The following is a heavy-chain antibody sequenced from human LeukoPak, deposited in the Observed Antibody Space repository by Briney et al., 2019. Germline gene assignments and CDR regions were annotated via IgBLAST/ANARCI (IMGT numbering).Heavy chain of an antibody. CDR3: ATGSHGGIDH. Sequence: ASVKVSCKTSGFKFGSYGINWVRQAPGQGLEWMGAIMPVSGPTTYAQDFQGRVTITEDESTSTAYMELSALRSEDTAVFYCATGSHGGIDHWGQGSLVIVSS. J-gene: IGHJ4*02. CDR2: IMPVSGPT. D-gene: IGHD3-16*01. CDR1: GFKFGSYG. V-gene: IGHV1-69*13.